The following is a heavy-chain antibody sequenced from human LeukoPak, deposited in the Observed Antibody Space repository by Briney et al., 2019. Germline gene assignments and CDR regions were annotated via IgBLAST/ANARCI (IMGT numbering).Heavy chain of an antibody. J-gene: IGHJ6*03. CDR3: AKDTSAWWYHRAYMNV. CDR1: GFTFSDYA. Sequence: GGSLRLSCAASGFTFSDYALSWGRQAPGGGLEWVSAISGSGDTTFHADSVKGRFTTSRDNSENTLSLQMSGLRVEDSAVYFCAKDTSAWWYHRAYMNVWGTGTTVTVSS. CDR2: ISGSGDTT. D-gene: IGHD2-15*01. V-gene: IGHV3-23*01.